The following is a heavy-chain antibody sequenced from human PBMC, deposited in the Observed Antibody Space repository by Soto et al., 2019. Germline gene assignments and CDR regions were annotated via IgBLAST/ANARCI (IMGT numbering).Heavy chain of an antibody. V-gene: IGHV1-46*01. CDR3: ARARLASTVTTRLERFDP. CDR1: GYTFTSYY. J-gene: IGHJ5*02. D-gene: IGHD4-17*01. Sequence: QVQLVQSGAEVKKPGASVKVSCKASGYTFTSYYMHWVRQAPGQGLEWMGIINPSGGSTSYAQKFQGRVTMTRDTSTSTVYMELSSLRSEDTAVYYCARARLASTVTTRLERFDPWGQGTLVTVSS. CDR2: INPSGGST.